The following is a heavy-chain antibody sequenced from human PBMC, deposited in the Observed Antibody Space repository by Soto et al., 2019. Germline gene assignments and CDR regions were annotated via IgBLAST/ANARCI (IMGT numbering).Heavy chain of an antibody. Sequence: ASVKVSCKASGYTFTSYYMHWVRQAPGQGLEWMGIINPSGGSTSYAQKFQGRVTMTRDTSTSTVYMELSSLRSEDTAVYYCARGTTTVARPLYYFDYWGQGTLVTVSS. CDR3: ARGTTTVARPLYYFDY. CDR2: INPSGGST. CDR1: GYTFTSYY. V-gene: IGHV1-46*03. D-gene: IGHD4-17*01. J-gene: IGHJ4*02.